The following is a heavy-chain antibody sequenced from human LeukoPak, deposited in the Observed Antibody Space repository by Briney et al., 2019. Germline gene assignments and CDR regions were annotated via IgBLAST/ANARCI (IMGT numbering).Heavy chain of an antibody. Sequence: SETLSLTCTVSGGSVSSGSYYWSWIRQPPGKGLEWIGYIYYSGSTNYNPSLKSRVTISVDTSKNQFSLKLSSVTAADTAVYYCARDRTGDDAFDIWGQGPMVTVSS. CDR3: ARDRTGDDAFDI. D-gene: IGHD7-27*01. J-gene: IGHJ3*02. CDR2: IYYSGST. V-gene: IGHV4-61*01. CDR1: GGSVSSGSYY.